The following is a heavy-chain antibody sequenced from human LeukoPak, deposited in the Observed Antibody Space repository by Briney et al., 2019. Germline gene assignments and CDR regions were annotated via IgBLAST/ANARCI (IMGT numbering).Heavy chain of an antibody. CDR3: TTDSPRPGDGFDP. J-gene: IGHJ5*02. CDR2: IKSKTDGGTT. V-gene: IGHV3-15*01. D-gene: IGHD1-14*01. CDR1: GFTFSNAW. Sequence: GGSLRLSCAASGFTFSNAWMSWVRQAPGKGLEWVGRIKSKTDGGTTDYAAPVKGRFTISRDDSKNTLYLQMNSLKTEDTAVYYCTTDSPRPGDGFDPWGQGTLVTVSS.